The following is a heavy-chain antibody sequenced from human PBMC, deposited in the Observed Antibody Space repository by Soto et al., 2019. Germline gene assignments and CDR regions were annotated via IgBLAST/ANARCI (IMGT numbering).Heavy chain of an antibody. CDR3: ARKGPTVTTVAFDI. Sequence: QVQLVQSGAEVKKPGASVKVSCKASGYTFTSYDINWVRQATGQGLEWMGWMNPNSGYTGYAQKFQGRVTMTWNTSISTVYMELSSLRSEDTAVYYCARKGPTVTTVAFDIWGQGTMVTVSS. CDR1: GYTFTSYD. V-gene: IGHV1-8*01. D-gene: IGHD4-17*01. J-gene: IGHJ3*02. CDR2: MNPNSGYT.